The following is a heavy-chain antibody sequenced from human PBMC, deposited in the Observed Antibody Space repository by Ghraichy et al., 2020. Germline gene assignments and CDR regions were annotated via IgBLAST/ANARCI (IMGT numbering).Heavy chain of an antibody. CDR1: GFTFSSYS. V-gene: IGHV3-21*01. Sequence: GESLNISCAASGFTFSSYSMNWVRQAPGKGLEWVSSISSSSYIHYADSVKGRFTISRDNAKNSLYLQMNSLRAEDTAVYYCARDLGGPYDFWSGYVFDYWGQGTLVTVSS. D-gene: IGHD3-3*01. J-gene: IGHJ4*02. CDR2: ISSSSYI. CDR3: ARDLGGPYDFWSGYVFDY.